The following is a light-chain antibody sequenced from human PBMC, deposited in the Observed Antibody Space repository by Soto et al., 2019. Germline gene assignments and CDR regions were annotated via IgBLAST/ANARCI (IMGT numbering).Light chain of an antibody. J-gene: IGLJ1*01. V-gene: IGLV1-44*01. CDR3: AAWDDSLNGPNYV. Sequence: QSVLTQPPSASGTPGQRVTISCSGSSSNIGGNTVNWYQQLPGTASKLLIYSNNQRPSGVPDRFSGSKSGTSASLAISGLQSEDEADYYCAAWDDSLNGPNYVFGTGTKVTVL. CDR1: SSNIGGNT. CDR2: SNN.